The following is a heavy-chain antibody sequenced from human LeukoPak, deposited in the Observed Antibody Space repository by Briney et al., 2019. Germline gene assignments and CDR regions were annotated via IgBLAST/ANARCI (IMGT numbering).Heavy chain of an antibody. CDR2: INPSGGST. CDR1: GYTFTSYY. D-gene: IGHD4-23*01. V-gene: IGHV1-46*01. CDR3: ARASRTTVVKDAFDI. Sequence: GASVKVSCKASGYTFTSYYMHWWRQAPGQGLEGMGIINPSGGSTSYAQKFQGRVTMTRDTSTSKVYMELRSLRSEDTAVYYCARASRTTVVKDAFDIWGQGTMVTVSS. J-gene: IGHJ3*02.